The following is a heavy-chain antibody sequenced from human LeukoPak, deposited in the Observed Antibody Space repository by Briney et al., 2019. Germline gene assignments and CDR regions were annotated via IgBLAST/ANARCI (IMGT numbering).Heavy chain of an antibody. Sequence: GVSLRLSCAASGFTFSSYAMSWVRQAPGKGLEWVSAISGSGGSTYYADSVKGRFTISRDNSKNTLYLQMNSLRAEDTAVYYCSKDLTDYYYYYYGMDVWGQGTTVTVSS. CDR3: SKDLTDYYYYYYGMDV. D-gene: IGHD5-12*01. J-gene: IGHJ6*02. V-gene: IGHV3-23*01. CDR2: ISGSGGST. CDR1: GFTFSSYA.